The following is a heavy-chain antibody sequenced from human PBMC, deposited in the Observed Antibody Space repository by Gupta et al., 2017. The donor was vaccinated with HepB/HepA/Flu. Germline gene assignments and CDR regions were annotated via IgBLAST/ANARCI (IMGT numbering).Heavy chain of an antibody. Sequence: EVQLVESGGGLVRPGGSLRLSCAASGFAMSNAWMTWVRQAAEQGLEWVGRIKSKAAGDTIDYAASVKGRFIISRDDSKNTLYLQMDSLETEDTAVYYCTTVRHYYQPGSFYETPSFDYWGQGTLVTVSS. V-gene: IGHV3-15*01. J-gene: IGHJ4*02. D-gene: IGHD3-10*01. CDR3: TTVRHYYQPGSFYETPSFDY. CDR2: IKSKAAGDTI. CDR1: GFAMSNAW.